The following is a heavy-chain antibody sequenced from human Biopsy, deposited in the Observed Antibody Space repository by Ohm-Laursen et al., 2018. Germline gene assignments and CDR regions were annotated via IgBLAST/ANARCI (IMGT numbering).Heavy chain of an antibody. CDR3: ARHPTGFWFDP. J-gene: IGHJ5*02. CDR1: GDSISTSTTYY. Sequence: SETLSLTCPVSGDSISTSTTYYWAWLRQPPGKGLEWIGSIYNSETTFYNPSLKSRVAISVDTFTNQFSLKVSSVTAADTALYYCARHPTGFWFDPWGHGTLVTVSS. V-gene: IGHV4-39*01. CDR2: IYNSETT.